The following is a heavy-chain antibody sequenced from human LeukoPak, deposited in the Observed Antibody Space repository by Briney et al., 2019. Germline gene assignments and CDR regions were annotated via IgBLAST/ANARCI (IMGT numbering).Heavy chain of an antibody. V-gene: IGHV3-74*01. CDR1: EFTFSTYW. D-gene: IGHD6-19*01. Sequence: SGGSLRLSCAASEFTFSTYWMHWVRQAPGKGLVWVSRINPDGSTASYAGSVEGRFTISRDNAKNTLYLQMNSLRAEDTAVCFCARVAVGEYNFHHWGQGTLVTVSS. CDR2: INPDGSTA. CDR3: ARVAVGEYNFHH. J-gene: IGHJ4*02.